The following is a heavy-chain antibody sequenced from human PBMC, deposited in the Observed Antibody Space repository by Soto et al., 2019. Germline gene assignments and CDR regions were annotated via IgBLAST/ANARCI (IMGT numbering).Heavy chain of an antibody. CDR2: ISYDGSNK. CDR1: GFTFSSYG. CDR3: AKDYRGGQHATNFDY. J-gene: IGHJ4*02. Sequence: QVQLVESGGGVVQPGRSLRLSCAASGFTFSSYGMHWVRQAPGKGLEWVAVISYDGSNKYYADSVKGRFTISRDNSKNTLYLQMNSLRAEDTAVYYCAKDYRGGQHATNFDYWGQGTLVTVSS. D-gene: IGHD6-13*01. V-gene: IGHV3-30*18.